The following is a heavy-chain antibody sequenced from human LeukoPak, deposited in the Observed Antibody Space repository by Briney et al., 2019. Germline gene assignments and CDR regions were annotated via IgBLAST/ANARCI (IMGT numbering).Heavy chain of an antibody. D-gene: IGHD2-2*01. V-gene: IGHV1-2*02. CDR2: INPSSGGT. Sequence: ASVKVSCKASGYTFTGYYMHWVRQAPGQGLEWMGWINPSSGGTNYAQKFQGRVTMTRDTSISTAYMELSRLRSDDTAVYYCARDVGEYCSSVSCYASDYWGQGTLVAVSS. CDR1: GYTFTGYY. J-gene: IGHJ4*02. CDR3: ARDVGEYCSSVSCYASDY.